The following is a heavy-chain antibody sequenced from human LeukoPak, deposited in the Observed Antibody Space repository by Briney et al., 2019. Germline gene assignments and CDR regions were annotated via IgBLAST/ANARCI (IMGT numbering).Heavy chain of an antibody. CDR3: ARDAYRSDWYDAFDI. Sequence: PSETLSLTCTVSGGSISSGSYYWTWIRQPAGKGLEWIGRIYTSGNINYNPSLKSRVTISVDTSKNQFSLKLSSMTAADTAVYYCARDAYRSDWYDAFDIWGQGTLVTVSS. D-gene: IGHD6-19*01. CDR1: GGSISSGSYY. V-gene: IGHV4-61*02. J-gene: IGHJ3*02. CDR2: IYTSGNI.